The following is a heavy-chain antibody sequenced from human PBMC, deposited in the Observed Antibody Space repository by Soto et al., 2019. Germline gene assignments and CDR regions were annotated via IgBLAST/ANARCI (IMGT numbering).Heavy chain of an antibody. CDR3: SRGLVPEYLDY. CDR1: GYRFTSYW. D-gene: IGHD6-19*01. V-gene: IGHV5-51*01. Sequence: PGESLKISCKGSGYRFTSYWIGWVRQMPGKGLEWMGIIYPGDSDTRYSPSFQGQVTISADKSISSGYLQWSSLKASDTAMYYCSRGLVPEYLDYWGQGTVVTVSS. CDR2: IYPGDSDT. J-gene: IGHJ4*02.